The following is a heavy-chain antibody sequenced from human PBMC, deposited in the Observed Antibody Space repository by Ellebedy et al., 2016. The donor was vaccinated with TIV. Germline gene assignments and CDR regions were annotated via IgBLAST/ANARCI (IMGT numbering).Heavy chain of an antibody. V-gene: IGHV5-51*01. CDR2: IYPGDSDT. CDR1: GYSFTSYW. CDR3: ARQGIAVAGDDDAFDI. D-gene: IGHD6-19*01. Sequence: GESLKISXKGSGYSFTSYWIGWVRQMPGKGLEWMGIIYPGDSDTRYSPSFQGQVTISADKSISTAYLQWSSLKASDTAMYYCARQGIAVAGDDDAFDIWGQGTMVTVSS. J-gene: IGHJ3*02.